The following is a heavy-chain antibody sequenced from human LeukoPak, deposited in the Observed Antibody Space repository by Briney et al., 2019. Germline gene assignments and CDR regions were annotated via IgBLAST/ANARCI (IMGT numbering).Heavy chain of an antibody. D-gene: IGHD3-10*01. V-gene: IGHV4-61*05. J-gene: IGHJ4*02. CDR3: ARRFRGREGYYFDY. CDR2: IYYSGST. CDR1: GGSISSSTYY. Sequence: PSETLSLTCTVSGGSISSSTYYWGWIRQPPGKGLEWIGYIYYSGSTNYNPSLKSRVTISVDTSKNQFSLKLSSVTAADTAVYYCARRFRGREGYYFDYWGQGTLVTVSS.